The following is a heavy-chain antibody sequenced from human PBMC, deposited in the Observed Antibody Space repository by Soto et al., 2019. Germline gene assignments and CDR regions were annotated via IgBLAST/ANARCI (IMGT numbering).Heavy chain of an antibody. D-gene: IGHD3-16*01. Sequence: QVQFVQSGAEVKKPGASVKVSCKASGYNFTTYAIHWVRQAPGQRLEWMGWINTGKGNTKYSQKFQGRVTITRDTSASTAYMDLSSLRSGDTAVYYCARDPGGGAFDAFDILGQGTMVTVSS. V-gene: IGHV1-3*04. J-gene: IGHJ3*02. CDR3: ARDPGGGAFDAFDI. CDR2: INTGKGNT. CDR1: GYNFTTYA.